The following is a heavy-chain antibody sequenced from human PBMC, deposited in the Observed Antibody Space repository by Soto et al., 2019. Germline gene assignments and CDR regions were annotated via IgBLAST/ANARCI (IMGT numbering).Heavy chain of an antibody. CDR1: GFTFSSYA. J-gene: IGHJ6*02. CDR2: ISGSGGST. V-gene: IGHV3-23*01. D-gene: IGHD3-22*01. CDR3: AANRGYNYYYGMDV. Sequence: EVQLLESGGGLVQPGGSLRPSCAASGFTFSSYAMSWVRQAPGKGLEWVSAISGSGGSTYYADSVKGRFTISRDNSKNTLYLQMNSLRAEDTAVYYCAANRGYNYYYGMDVWGQGTTVTVSS.